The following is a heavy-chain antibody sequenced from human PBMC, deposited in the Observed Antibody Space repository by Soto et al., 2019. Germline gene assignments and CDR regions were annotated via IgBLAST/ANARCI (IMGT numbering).Heavy chain of an antibody. CDR2: ISSGSSYI. J-gene: IGHJ4*02. CDR3: AKAGAFSCWLQLGHYFVN. Sequence: GGSLGRSWAASGFSFSTYSMNWVRQAPGQGMTRVSSISSGSSYIYYADSVRGRFTISRDHSKNTLYLQMNCLRAEATAVYYCAKAGAFSCWLQLGHYFVNWGQGPLVTLSS. CDR1: GFSFSTYS. V-gene: IGHV3-21*04. D-gene: IGHD5-12*01.